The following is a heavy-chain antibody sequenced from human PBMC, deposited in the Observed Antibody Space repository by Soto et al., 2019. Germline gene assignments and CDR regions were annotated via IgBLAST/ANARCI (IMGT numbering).Heavy chain of an antibody. CDR3: ARGAPENYYYYMDV. V-gene: IGHV1-8*01. Sequence: ASVKVSCKASGYTFTSYDINWVRQATGQGLEWMGWMNPNSGNTGYAQKFQGRVTMTRNTSISTAYMELSSLRSEDTAVYYCARGAPENYYYYMDVWGKGTTVTVSS. CDR2: MNPNSGNT. CDR1: GYTFTSYD. J-gene: IGHJ6*03.